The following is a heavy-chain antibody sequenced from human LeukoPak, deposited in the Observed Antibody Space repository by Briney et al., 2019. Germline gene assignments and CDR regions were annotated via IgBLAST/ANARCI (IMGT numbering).Heavy chain of an antibody. CDR1: GFTVSNNY. J-gene: IGHJ3*02. CDR3: AKVESTVTTVGAFDI. D-gene: IGHD4-17*01. V-gene: IGHV3-53*01. CDR2: IHSDGST. Sequence: GGSLRLSCAASGFTVSNNYMSWVRQAPGRGLEWVSLIHSDGSTYYGDSVKGRFTISRDNSKNTLYLQMNSLRAEDTAVYYCAKVESTVTTVGAFDIWGQGTMVTVSS.